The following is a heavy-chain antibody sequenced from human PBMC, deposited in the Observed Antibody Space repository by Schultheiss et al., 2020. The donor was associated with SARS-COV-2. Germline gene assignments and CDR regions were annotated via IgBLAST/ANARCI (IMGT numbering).Heavy chain of an antibody. Sequence: GSLRLSCTVSGGSISSYYWSWIRQPPGKGLEWIGYIYYSGSTNYNPSLKSRVTISVDTSKNQFSLKLSSVTAADTAVYYCARSADYDILTGEIYYFDYWGQGTLVTVSS. CDR2: IYYSGST. V-gene: IGHV4-59*12. CDR3: ARSADYDILTGEIYYFDY. CDR1: GGSISSYY. J-gene: IGHJ4*02. D-gene: IGHD3-9*01.